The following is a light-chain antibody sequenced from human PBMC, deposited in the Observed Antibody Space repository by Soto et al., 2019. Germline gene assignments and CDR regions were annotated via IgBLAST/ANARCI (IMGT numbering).Light chain of an antibody. CDR1: QSVSSSY. V-gene: IGKV3-20*01. CDR3: QQYGSSPWT. Sequence: ELVLTQSPGTLSLSPGESATLSCRASQSVSSSYLAWYQQKPGQAPRLLIYGASSRATGIPDRFSGSGSGTGFTLTISRLEPEDFAVYYCQQYGSSPWTFGQGTKVDI. CDR2: GAS. J-gene: IGKJ1*01.